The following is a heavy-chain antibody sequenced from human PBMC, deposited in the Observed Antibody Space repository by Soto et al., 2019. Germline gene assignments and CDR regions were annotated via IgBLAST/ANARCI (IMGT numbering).Heavy chain of an antibody. D-gene: IGHD3-22*01. J-gene: IGHJ1*01. Sequence: ASVKVSCKASGYTFTSYGISWVRQAPGQGLEWMGWISAYNGNTNYAQKFQGRVTMTTDTSTSTAYMELRSLRSDDTAVYYCARDYSSYDSSGYYYVSEYFQHWGQGTLVTVSS. CDR2: ISAYNGNT. CDR3: ARDYSSYDSSGYYYVSEYFQH. V-gene: IGHV1-18*01. CDR1: GYTFTSYG.